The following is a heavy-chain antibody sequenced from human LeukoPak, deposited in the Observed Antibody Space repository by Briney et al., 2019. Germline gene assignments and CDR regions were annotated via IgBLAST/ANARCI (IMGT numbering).Heavy chain of an antibody. CDR3: ARANRYDLYFDY. D-gene: IGHD5-12*01. CDR1: GGYISSYY. CDR2: IYYSGSS. V-gene: IGHV4-59*01. Sequence: SETLSLTCTVSGGYISSYYWSWIRQPPGKGLEWIGYIYYSGSSNYNPSLKSRVTISVDTSKNQISLKLSSVTAADTAVYYCARANRYDLYFDYWGQGTLVTVSS. J-gene: IGHJ4*02.